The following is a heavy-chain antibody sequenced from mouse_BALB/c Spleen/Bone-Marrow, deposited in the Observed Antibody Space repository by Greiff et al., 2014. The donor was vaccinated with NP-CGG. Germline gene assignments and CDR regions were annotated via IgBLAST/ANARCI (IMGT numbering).Heavy chain of an antibody. V-gene: IGHV1-37*01. CDR2: IHPYNGDT. CDR3: GRYGYDGMDF. D-gene: IGHD2-2*01. CDR1: GFSFTDYF. Sequence: VQLQQSGPELVKPGASVTLSCRASGFSFTDYFINWVKQSHGKSLEWIGRIHPYNGDTFYNQKFKVKATLTVDKSSNTARMELLSLTSEDSAVYYCGRYGYDGMDFWGQGTSVTVSS. J-gene: IGHJ4*01.